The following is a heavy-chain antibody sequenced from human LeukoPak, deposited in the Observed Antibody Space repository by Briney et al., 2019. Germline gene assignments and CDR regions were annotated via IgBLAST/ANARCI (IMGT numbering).Heavy chain of an antibody. CDR2: MNPNSGGT. V-gene: IGHV1-2*02. J-gene: IGHJ3*02. Sequence: GASVKVSCKASGYTFTDYYMHWVRQAPGQGLEWMGWMNPNSGGTKNAQQFQGRVTMTRDTSISTVYMELSSLRSDDTAMYYCARVNTAKVIDAFDIWGQGTVVTVS. D-gene: IGHD5-18*01. CDR1: GYTFTDYY. CDR3: ARVNTAKVIDAFDI.